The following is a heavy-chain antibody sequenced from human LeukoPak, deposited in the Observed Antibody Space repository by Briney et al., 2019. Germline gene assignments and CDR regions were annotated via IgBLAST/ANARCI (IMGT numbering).Heavy chain of an antibody. Sequence: GGSLRLSCAASGFTFNSYWMPWVRQAPGKGLVWVSRIKSDGSTRYADSVKGRFTISRDNAKNTVSLQMTSLRAEDTGVYYCARAPSEIGGYYPEYFRHWGQGTLVIVSS. CDR1: GFTFNSYW. D-gene: IGHD3-22*01. J-gene: IGHJ1*01. CDR2: IKSDGST. CDR3: ARAPSEIGGYYPEYFRH. V-gene: IGHV3-74*01.